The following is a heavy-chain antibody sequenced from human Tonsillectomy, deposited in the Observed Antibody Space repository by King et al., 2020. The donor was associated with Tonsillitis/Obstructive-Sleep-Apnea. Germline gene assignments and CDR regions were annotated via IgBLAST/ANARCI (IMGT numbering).Heavy chain of an antibody. CDR1: GGSISSGGYY. J-gene: IGHJ4*02. Sequence: QVQLQESGPGLVKPSQTLSLTCTVSGGSISSGGYYWSWIRQHPGKGLEWIGCIYYSGSTYYNPSLKSRLTLSVDTSKNQFSLKLSSVTPADTAVYYCARGTTVKSFYYCGQGTLVTVSS. CDR3: ARGTTVKSFYY. CDR2: IYYSGST. D-gene: IGHD4-17*01. V-gene: IGHV4-31*03.